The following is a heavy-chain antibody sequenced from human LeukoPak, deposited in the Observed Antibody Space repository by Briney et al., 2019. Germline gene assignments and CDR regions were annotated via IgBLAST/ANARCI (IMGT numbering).Heavy chain of an antibody. Sequence: SQTLSLTCTVSGGSISSGDSYWSWIRQPPGKGLEWIGYIYYSGSTYYNPSLKSRVTISVDTSKNQFSLKLSSVTAADTAVYYCARDGGYSYGVFDYWGQGTLVTVSS. V-gene: IGHV4-30-4*01. J-gene: IGHJ4*02. CDR1: GGSISSGDSY. CDR2: IYYSGST. D-gene: IGHD5-18*01. CDR3: ARDGGYSYGVFDY.